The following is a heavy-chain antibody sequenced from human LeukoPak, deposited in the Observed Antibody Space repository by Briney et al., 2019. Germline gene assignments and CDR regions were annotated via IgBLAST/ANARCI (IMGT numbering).Heavy chain of an antibody. CDR1: GFTFSSYA. CDR2: ISGSGGST. D-gene: IGHD6-6*01. V-gene: IGHV3-23*01. CDR3: AKDQPLSSSSEPDY. J-gene: IGHJ4*02. Sequence: PGGSLRLSCAASGFTFSSYAMSWVRQAPGKGLEWVSAISGSGGSTYYADSVKGRSTISRDNSKNTLYLQMNSLRAEDTALYYCAKDQPLSSSSEPDYWGQGTLVTVSS.